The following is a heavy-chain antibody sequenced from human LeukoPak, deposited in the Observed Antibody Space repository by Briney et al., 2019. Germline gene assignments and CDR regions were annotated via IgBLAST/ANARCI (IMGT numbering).Heavy chain of an antibody. J-gene: IGHJ4*02. CDR2: INTNTGNP. D-gene: IGHD2-21*01. CDR3: ARSGDIVVGKGIDY. CDR1: GGTFSSYA. Sequence: ASVKVSCKASGGTFSSYAISWVRQAPGQGLEWMGWINTNTGNPTYAQGFTGHFVFSLDTSVTTAYLQISSLKAEDTAVYYCARSGDIVVGKGIDYWGQGTLVTVSS. V-gene: IGHV7-4-1*02.